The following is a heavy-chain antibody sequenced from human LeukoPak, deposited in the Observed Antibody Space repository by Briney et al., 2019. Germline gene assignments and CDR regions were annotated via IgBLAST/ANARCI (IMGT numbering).Heavy chain of an antibody. D-gene: IGHD3-22*01. CDR3: ARAYYYHTGDAFDI. Sequence: PSETLSLTCAVSGGSISSGGYSWSWIRQPPGKGLEWIGYIYHSGSTYYNPSLKSRVTISVDRSKNQFSLKLSSVTAADTAVYYCARAYYYHTGDAFDIWGQGTMVTVSS. V-gene: IGHV4-30-2*01. CDR2: IYHSGST. J-gene: IGHJ3*02. CDR1: GGSISSGGYS.